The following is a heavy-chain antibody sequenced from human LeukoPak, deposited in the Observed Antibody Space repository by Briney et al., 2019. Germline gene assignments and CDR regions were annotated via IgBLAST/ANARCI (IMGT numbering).Heavy chain of an antibody. CDR2: INPNSGGT. CDR3: AREKVRQSGMDV. J-gene: IGHJ6*02. CDR1: GYTFTGYY. V-gene: IGHV1-2*06. Sequence: ASVNVSFKASGYTFTGYYMHWVRQAPGQGLEWMGRINPNSGGTNYAQKFQGRVTMTRDTSINTAYMELSRLTSDDTAVYYCAREKVRQSGMDVWGQGTTVTVSS. D-gene: IGHD2-2*01.